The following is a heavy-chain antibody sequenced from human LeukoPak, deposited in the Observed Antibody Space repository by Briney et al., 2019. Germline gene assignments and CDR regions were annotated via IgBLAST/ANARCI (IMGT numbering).Heavy chain of an antibody. CDR3: ASDMYSSSWFGWFDP. CDR2: IYSGGST. D-gene: IGHD6-6*01. J-gene: IGHJ5*02. CDR1: GFTVSSNY. Sequence: GGSLRLSCAASGFTVSSNYMSWVRQAPGKGLEWVSVIYSGGSTYYADSVKGRFTISRDNAKNSLYLQMNSLRAEDTAVYYCASDMYSSSWFGWFDPWGQGTLVTVSS. V-gene: IGHV3-53*01.